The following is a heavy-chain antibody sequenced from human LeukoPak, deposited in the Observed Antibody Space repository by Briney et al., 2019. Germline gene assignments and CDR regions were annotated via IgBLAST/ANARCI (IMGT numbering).Heavy chain of an antibody. CDR3: ARESWSDSVAFDI. CDR1: GFXFSSYA. Sequence: GGPLRLSCAASGFXFSSYAMHWVRQAPGEGLEWVGLISYGGIDKSYADSVKGRFTISRDSSKRTLYLQMNSLRAEDTAMYYCARESWSDSVAFDIWGLGTLVIVSS. J-gene: IGHJ3*02. CDR2: ISYGGIDK. D-gene: IGHD3-3*01. V-gene: IGHV3-30*04.